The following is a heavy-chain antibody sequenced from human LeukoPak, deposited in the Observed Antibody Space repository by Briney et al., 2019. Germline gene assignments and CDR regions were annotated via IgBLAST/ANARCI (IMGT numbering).Heavy chain of an antibody. V-gene: IGHV1-18*01. CDR2: ISGYNSKT. Sequence: ASVKVSCKTSGYSFTNFGITGVRQAPGQGLEWMGWISGYNSKTFYAHEFQGRVTMTRDTSISTAYMELSRLRSDDTAVYYCARAAGQRGVDWFDPWGQGTLVTVSS. CDR3: ARAAGQRGVDWFDP. D-gene: IGHD3-10*01. CDR1: GYSFTNFG. J-gene: IGHJ5*02.